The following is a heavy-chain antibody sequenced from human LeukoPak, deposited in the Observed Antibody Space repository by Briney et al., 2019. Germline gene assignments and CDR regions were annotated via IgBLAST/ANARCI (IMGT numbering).Heavy chain of an antibody. CDR2: ISSSGSTI. D-gene: IGHD2-15*01. J-gene: IGHJ3*02. V-gene: IGHV3-48*03. Sequence: GGSLRLSCAASGFTFSSYEMNWVRQAPGKGLEGVSSISSSGSTIYYADSVKGRFTISRDNAKNSLYLQMNSLRAEDTAVYYCARDCGGGSCYGPYDAFDIWGQGTIVTVSS. CDR3: ARDCGGGSCYGPYDAFDI. CDR1: GFTFSSYE.